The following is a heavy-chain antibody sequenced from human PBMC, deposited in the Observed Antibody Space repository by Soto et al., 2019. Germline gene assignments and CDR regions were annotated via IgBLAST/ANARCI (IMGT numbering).Heavy chain of an antibody. J-gene: IGHJ6*02. Sequence: PSETLSLTCTVSGGSISSGGYYWSWIRQHPGKGLEWIGYIYYSGSTYYNPSLKSRVTISVDTSKNQFSLKLSSVTAADTAVYYCARYHPAYYYYGMDVWGQGTTVTVS. V-gene: IGHV4-31*03. CDR2: IYYSGST. CDR3: ARYHPAYYYYGMDV. CDR1: GGSISSGGYY.